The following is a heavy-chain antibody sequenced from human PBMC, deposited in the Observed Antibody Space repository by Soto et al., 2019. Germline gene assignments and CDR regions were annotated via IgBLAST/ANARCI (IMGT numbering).Heavy chain of an antibody. CDR1: GFTFRNYA. CDR3: ARGDREDIAVVIGGRPGEYGVDV. J-gene: IGHJ6*02. CDR2: ISYDGANK. V-gene: IGHV3-30-3*01. D-gene: IGHD2-15*01. Sequence: QVQLVESGGGVVQPGRSLRLSCAASGFTFRNYAMHWVRQAPGKGLECVAVISYDGANKSYRDYVKGRFTISRDNSKNTLYLQINSVRYEDTAVYYCARGDREDIAVVIGGRPGEYGVDVWGQGTTVTVSS.